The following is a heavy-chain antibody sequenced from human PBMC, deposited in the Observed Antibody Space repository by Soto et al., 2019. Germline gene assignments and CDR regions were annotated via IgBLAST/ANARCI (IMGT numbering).Heavy chain of an antibody. CDR1: GGSISSYY. CDR2: IYYSGST. Sequence: QVQLQESGPGLVKPSETLSLTCTVSGGSISSYYWSWIRQPPGKGLEWIGYIYYSGSTNYNTSLKTRVTKSVDTSKHHFSLNLSSVTAAYTAVYYCERLTPPVISSWYSAWYFDLWGRGTLVTVSS. CDR3: ERLTPPVISSWYSAWYFDL. J-gene: IGHJ2*01. D-gene: IGHD6-13*01. V-gene: IGHV4-59*08.